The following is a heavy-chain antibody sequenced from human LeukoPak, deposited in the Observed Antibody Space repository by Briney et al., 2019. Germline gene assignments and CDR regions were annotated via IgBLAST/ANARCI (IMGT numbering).Heavy chain of an antibody. Sequence: SETLSLTCTVSGGSISSSSYYWGWIRQPPGKGLEWIGSIYYSGSTYYNPSLKSRVTISVDTSKNQFSLKLSSVTAADTAVYYCATTYYDILTGPRPFDYWGQGTLVTVSS. CDR3: ATTYYDILTGPRPFDY. J-gene: IGHJ4*02. CDR2: IYYSGST. CDR1: GGSISSSSYY. D-gene: IGHD3-9*01. V-gene: IGHV4-39*01.